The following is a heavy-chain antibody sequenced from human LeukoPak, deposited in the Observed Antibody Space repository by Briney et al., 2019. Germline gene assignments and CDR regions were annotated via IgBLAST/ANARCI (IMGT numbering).Heavy chain of an antibody. V-gene: IGHV4-30-4*02. CDR3: ARGCSAGTPHNWFDP. CDR1: GGSISSGDYY. CDR2: IYYSGST. J-gene: IGHJ5*02. D-gene: IGHD6-13*01. Sequence: SETLSLTCTVSGGSISSGDYYWSWIRQPPGKGLEWIGYIYYSGSTYYNPSLKSRVTISVDTSKNQFSLKLSSVTAADTAVYYCARGCSAGTPHNWFDPWGQGTLVTVSS.